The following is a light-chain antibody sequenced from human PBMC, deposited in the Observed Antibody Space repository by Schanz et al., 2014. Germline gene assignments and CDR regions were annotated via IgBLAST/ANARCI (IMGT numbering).Light chain of an antibody. V-gene: IGLV2-14*01. CDR2: DVS. J-gene: IGLJ2*01. CDR3: SSYTSNIVVI. Sequence: QSALTQPPSVSGSPGQSITISCTGTASDVGGYNYVSWYQQYPGKAPKLLIYDVSHRPSGVSNRFSGSKSGNTASLTISGLQAEDEADYYCSSYTSNIVVIFGGGTKLTVL. CDR1: ASDVGGYNY.